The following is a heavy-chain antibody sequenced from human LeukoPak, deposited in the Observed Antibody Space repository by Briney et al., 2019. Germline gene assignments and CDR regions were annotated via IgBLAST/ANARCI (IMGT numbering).Heavy chain of an antibody. CDR2: ISSGTTI. J-gene: IGHJ4*02. D-gene: IGHD3-22*01. CDR1: GFTFSSYE. CDR3: ARGEYYYDSSGSGIKTFDY. V-gene: IGHV3-48*03. Sequence: GGSLRLSCAVSGFTFSSYEMNWVRQAPGKGLEWVSYISSGTTIYYADSVKGRFTIPRDNAKNSLYLQMNSLRAEDTAVYYCARGEYYYDSSGSGIKTFDYWGQGTLVTVSS.